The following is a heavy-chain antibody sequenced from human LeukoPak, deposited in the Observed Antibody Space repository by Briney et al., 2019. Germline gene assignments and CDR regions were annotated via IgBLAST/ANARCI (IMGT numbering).Heavy chain of an antibody. CDR1: GGSFSGYY. Sequence: PSETLSLTCAVYGGSFSGYYWSWIRQPPGKGLEWIGEINHSGSTNYNPSLKSRVTISVDRSKNQFSLKLTSVTAADTAVYYCARSGRLPLDYWGQGTPVTVSS. J-gene: IGHJ4*02. CDR3: ARSGRLPLDY. D-gene: IGHD5-18*01. V-gene: IGHV4-34*01. CDR2: INHSGST.